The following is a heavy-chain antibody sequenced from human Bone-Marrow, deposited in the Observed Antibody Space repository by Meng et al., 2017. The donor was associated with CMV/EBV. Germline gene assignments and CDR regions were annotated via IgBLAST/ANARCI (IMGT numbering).Heavy chain of an antibody. V-gene: IGHV3-74*01. D-gene: IGHD4-11*01. CDR3: ARSKVTHDY. J-gene: IGHJ4*02. CDR2: INTDGRSA. CDR1: GFTFTTYW. Sequence: ETLSLTCAASGFTFTTYWMHWARQAPGKGLVWVSRINTDGRSATYADSVKGRFTSSRENVKNTLYLQMSSLRADDTAVYYCARSKVTHDYWGQGTLVTVSS.